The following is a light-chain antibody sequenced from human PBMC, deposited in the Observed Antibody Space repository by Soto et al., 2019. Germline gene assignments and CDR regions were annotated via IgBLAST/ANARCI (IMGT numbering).Light chain of an antibody. J-gene: IGKJ1*01. V-gene: IGKV1-5*03. CDR1: QSIRSW. CDR2: KTS. CDR3: QQYNTYPWT. Sequence: DIQMTQSPSTLSASVGDRVTITCRASQSIRSWLAWYQQKPGKAPNLLIYKTSSLQSGVPSRFSGSESGTEFTLTISSLQPDDFATYVCQQYNTYPWTFGQGTKVEIK.